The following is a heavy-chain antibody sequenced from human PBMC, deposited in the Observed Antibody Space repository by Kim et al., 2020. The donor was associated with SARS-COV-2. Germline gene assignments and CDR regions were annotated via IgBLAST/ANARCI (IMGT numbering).Heavy chain of an antibody. J-gene: IGHJ6*01. Sequence: SATLSLTCTVSGGSISSGGYYWSWIRQHPGKGLEWIGYIYYSGSTYYNPSLKRRATISVDTSKNQFSLKLSPVTAADTAVYYCARGINIFGVVINGMDV. CDR1: GGSISSGGYY. CDR3: ARGINIFGVVINGMDV. CDR2: IYYSGST. D-gene: IGHD3-3*01. V-gene: IGHV4-31*03.